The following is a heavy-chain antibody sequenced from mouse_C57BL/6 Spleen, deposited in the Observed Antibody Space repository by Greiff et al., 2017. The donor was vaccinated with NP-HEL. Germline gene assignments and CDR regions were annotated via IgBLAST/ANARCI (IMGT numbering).Heavy chain of an antibody. CDR2: IDPENGDT. CDR1: GFNIKDDY. V-gene: IGHV14-4*01. J-gene: IGHJ1*03. Sequence: VQLQQSGAELVRPGASVKLSCTASGFNIKDDYMHWVKQRPEQGLEWIGWIDPENGDTEYASKFQGKATITADTSSNTAYLQLSSLTSEDTAVYYCTPGGWYFEVWGTGTTVTVSS. CDR3: TPGGWYFEV.